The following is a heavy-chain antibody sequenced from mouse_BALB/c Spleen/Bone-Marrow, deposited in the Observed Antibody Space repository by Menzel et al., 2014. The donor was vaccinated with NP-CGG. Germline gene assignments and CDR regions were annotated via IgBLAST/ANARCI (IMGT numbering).Heavy chain of an antibody. D-gene: IGHD4-1*01. V-gene: IGHV1-67*01. CDR2: ISTYYGNT. CDR3: ARKRLTGTSYWYFDV. CDR1: GYTFTDYA. Sequence: QVQLQQFGPELVRPGVSVKISCKGSGYTFTDYAMHWVKQSHAKSLEWIGVISTYYGNTNYNQKFKGKATMTVDKSSSTAYMELARLTSEDSAIYYCARKRLTGTSYWYFDVWGAGTTVTVSS. J-gene: IGHJ1*01.